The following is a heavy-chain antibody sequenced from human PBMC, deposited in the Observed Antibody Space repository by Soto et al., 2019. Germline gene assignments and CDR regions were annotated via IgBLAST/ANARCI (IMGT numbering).Heavy chain of an antibody. V-gene: IGHV3-53*01. Sequence: GGSLRLSCAASGLTVGSNYMSWVHQAPGKGLEWVSVIYSEGTPYYADSVKGRFTISRENSNNTLYLHMNNLRAEDTAVYYCARSTYYDILTGSYYYYAMDVWGQGTTVTVSS. CDR1: GLTVGSNY. CDR3: ARSTYYDILTGSYYYYAMDV. D-gene: IGHD3-9*01. CDR2: IYSEGTP. J-gene: IGHJ6*02.